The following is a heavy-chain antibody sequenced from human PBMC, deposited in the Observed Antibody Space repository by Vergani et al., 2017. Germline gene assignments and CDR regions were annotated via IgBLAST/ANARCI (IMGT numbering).Heavy chain of an antibody. CDR1: GFTFTAHG. V-gene: IGHV3-23*01. Sequence: EVQLLESGGGSAQPGESLRLSCVASGFTFTAHGLNWVRQAPGKGLEWVSAISGSGGSTYYADSVKGRFTISRDNAKKAVFLQMNNLRHEDTALYFCVKDNDYDADGPFDLWGRGTLVTVSS. D-gene: IGHD3-16*01. CDR2: ISGSGGST. CDR3: VKDNDYDADGPFDL. J-gene: IGHJ2*01.